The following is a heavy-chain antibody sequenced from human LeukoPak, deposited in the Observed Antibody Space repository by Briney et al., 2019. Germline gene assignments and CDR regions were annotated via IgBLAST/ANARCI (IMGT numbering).Heavy chain of an antibody. CDR3: ARDGRGVRFLEWPTAYFDY. J-gene: IGHJ4*02. Sequence: SETLSLTCAVYGGSFSGYYWSWIRQPPGKGLEWIGEINHSGSTNYNPSLKSRVTISVDTSKNQFSLKLSSVTAADTAVYYCARDGRGVRFLEWPTAYFDYWGQGTLVTVSS. D-gene: IGHD3-3*01. CDR2: INHSGST. V-gene: IGHV4-34*01. CDR1: GGSFSGYY.